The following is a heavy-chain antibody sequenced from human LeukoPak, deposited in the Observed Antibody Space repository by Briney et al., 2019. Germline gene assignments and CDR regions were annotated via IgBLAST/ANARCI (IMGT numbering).Heavy chain of an antibody. Sequence: GGSLRLSCAASGSTFDDYAMHWVRHAPGKGLEWVSLISWDGGSTYYADSVKGRFTISRDNSKNSLYLQMNSLRAEDTALYYCAKESPPYDFWSGYYTRGYFDYWGQGTLVTVSS. D-gene: IGHD3-3*01. CDR2: ISWDGGST. V-gene: IGHV3-43D*04. CDR1: GSTFDDYA. CDR3: AKESPPYDFWSGYYTRGYFDY. J-gene: IGHJ4*02.